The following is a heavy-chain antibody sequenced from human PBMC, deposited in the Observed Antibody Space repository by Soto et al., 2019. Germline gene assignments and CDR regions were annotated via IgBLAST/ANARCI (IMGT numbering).Heavy chain of an antibody. Sequence: SETLSLTCTVSGGSISSSSYYWGWIRQPPGKGLEWIGSIYYSGSTYYNPSLKSRVTISVDTSKNQFSLKLSSVTAADTAVYYCARHVRPRDPVLRYFDWSPEYGMDVWGQGTTVTVSS. CDR1: GGSISSSSYY. V-gene: IGHV4-39*01. J-gene: IGHJ6*02. CDR3: ARHVRPRDPVLRYFDWSPEYGMDV. CDR2: IYYSGST. D-gene: IGHD3-9*01.